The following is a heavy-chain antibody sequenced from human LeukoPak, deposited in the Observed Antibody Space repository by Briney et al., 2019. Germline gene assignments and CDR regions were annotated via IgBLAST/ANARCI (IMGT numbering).Heavy chain of an antibody. Sequence: SVNVYCKASGGTFSSYALSWVRQAPGPGLEWLGGIIPIFGTANYAQKFQGRVTITADESTSTAYMELSSLRPEDTAVYYCARGGGFGELLPPDYWGQGTLVTVSS. CDR2: IIPIFGTA. V-gene: IGHV1-69*13. CDR3: ARGGGFGELLPPDY. J-gene: IGHJ4*02. D-gene: IGHD3-10*01. CDR1: GGTFSSYA.